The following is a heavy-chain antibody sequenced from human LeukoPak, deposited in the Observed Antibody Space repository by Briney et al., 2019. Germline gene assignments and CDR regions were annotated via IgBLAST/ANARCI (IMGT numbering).Heavy chain of an antibody. CDR3: AKRITVSAGYYLDS. Sequence: GGSLRLSCVGSGFSFSSFPMSWVRQAPGKGLEWVSTISGGGSYTYFADSVKGRFTVSRDDSKSMHFLQMNSLRPEDTALYFCAKRITVSAGYYLDSWGRGTLVTVSS. D-gene: IGHD6-19*01. J-gene: IGHJ4*02. CDR1: GFSFSSFP. CDR2: ISGGGSYT. V-gene: IGHV3-23*01.